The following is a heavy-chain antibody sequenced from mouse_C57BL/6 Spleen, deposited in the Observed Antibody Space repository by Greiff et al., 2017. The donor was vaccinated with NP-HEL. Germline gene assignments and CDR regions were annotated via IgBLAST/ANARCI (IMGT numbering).Heavy chain of an antibody. CDR3: ARSRDYDGRGRFDY. V-gene: IGHV1-69*01. Sequence: QVQLQQPGAELVMPGASVKLSCKASGYTFTSYWMHWVKQRPGQGLEWIGEIDPSDSYTNYNQKFKGKSALTVDKSSSTAYMQLSSLTSEDSAVYYCARSRDYDGRGRFDYWGQGTTLTVSS. J-gene: IGHJ2*01. CDR1: GYTFTSYW. CDR2: IDPSDSYT. D-gene: IGHD2-4*01.